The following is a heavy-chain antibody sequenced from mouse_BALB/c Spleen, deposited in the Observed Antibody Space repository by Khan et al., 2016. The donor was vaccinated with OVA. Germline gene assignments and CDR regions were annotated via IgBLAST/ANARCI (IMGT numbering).Heavy chain of an antibody. J-gene: IGHJ3*01. CDR3: ATHLTGSFDD. D-gene: IGHD4-1*01. CDR1: GFTFSSYS. V-gene: IGHV5-6*01. CDR2: ISSGGDYP. Sequence: EVELVESGGDLVKPGGSLKLSCAASGFTFSSYSMSWVRQTPDKRLEWVASISSGGDYPYYPDSVKGRFTISRDNADNALYLQFSILRSEYTAMYYCATHLTGSFDDWGQGTLVTVSA.